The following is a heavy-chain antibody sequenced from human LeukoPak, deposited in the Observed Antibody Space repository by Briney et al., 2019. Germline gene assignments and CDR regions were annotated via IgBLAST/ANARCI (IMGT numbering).Heavy chain of an antibody. J-gene: IGHJ4*02. CDR3: ANLGGITMIVDLDY. Sequence: GGSLRLSCAASGFTFSSYAMSWVRQAPGKGLEWVSAISGSGGSTYYADSVKGRFTISRDNSKNTLYLQMNSLRAEDTAVYYCANLGGITMIVDLDYWGQGTLVTVSS. CDR1: GFTFSSYA. D-gene: IGHD3-22*01. V-gene: IGHV3-23*01. CDR2: ISGSGGST.